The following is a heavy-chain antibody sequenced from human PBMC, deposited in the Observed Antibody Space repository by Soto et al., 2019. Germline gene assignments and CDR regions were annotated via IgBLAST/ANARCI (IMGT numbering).Heavy chain of an antibody. CDR2: IQSGGPT. J-gene: IGHJ6*04. CDR1: GFTVSSKY. V-gene: IGHV3-66*01. D-gene: IGHD2-15*01. Sequence: QPGGSLRLSCAASGFTVSSKYMSWVRQAPGKGLEWVSLIQSGGPTYYADSVKGRFTISRDTSENTLHLQMDSLGAEDTAVYYCARDDVLCDGGRCYGVPLDVWRKGTTVTVSS. CDR3: ARDDVLCDGGRCYGVPLDV.